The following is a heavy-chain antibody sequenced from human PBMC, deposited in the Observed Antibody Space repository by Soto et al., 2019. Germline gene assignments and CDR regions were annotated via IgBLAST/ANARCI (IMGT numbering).Heavy chain of an antibody. CDR1: GFTFGDYA. CDR3: TRDHCSGGSCYVFDP. D-gene: IGHD2-15*01. J-gene: IGHJ5*02. CDR2: IRSKAYGGTT. V-gene: IGHV3-49*03. Sequence: GALRLSCTASGFTFGDYAMSWFRQAPGKGLEWVGFIRSKAYGGTTEYAASVKGRFTISRDDSKSIAYLQMNSLKTEDTAVYYCTRDHCSGGSCYVFDPWGQGTLVTVSS.